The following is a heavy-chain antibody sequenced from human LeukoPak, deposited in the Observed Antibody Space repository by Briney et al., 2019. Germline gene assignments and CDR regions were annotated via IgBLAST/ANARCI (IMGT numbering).Heavy chain of an antibody. V-gene: IGHV4-39*07. CDR1: GGSISSSSYH. D-gene: IGHD5-12*01. Sequence: SETLSLTCTVSGGSISSSSYHWGWIRQPPGKGLEWIGSIYYSGSTYYNPSLKSRVTISVDTSKNQFSLKLSSVTAADTAVYYCARVQGGIVATSFDYWGQGTLVTVSS. J-gene: IGHJ4*02. CDR2: IYYSGST. CDR3: ARVQGGIVATSFDY.